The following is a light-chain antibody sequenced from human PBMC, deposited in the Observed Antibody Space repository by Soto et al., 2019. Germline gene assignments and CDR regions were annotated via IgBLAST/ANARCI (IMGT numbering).Light chain of an antibody. Sequence: QSALAQPASVSGSPGQSITISCTGTSGFVGSFSLVSWYQQHPGKAPKVMISDDHRRPSGVPDRFSGSTSVNSASLTISGLQADDAADYCCCLYRGATTYVFGTGTKVTVL. CDR3: CLYRGATTYV. J-gene: IGLJ1*01. CDR2: DDH. V-gene: IGLV2-23*01. CDR1: SGFVGSFSL.